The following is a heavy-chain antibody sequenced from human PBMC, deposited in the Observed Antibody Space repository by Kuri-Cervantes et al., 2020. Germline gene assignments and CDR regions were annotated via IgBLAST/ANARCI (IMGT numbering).Heavy chain of an antibody. V-gene: IGHV4-38-2*02. CDR3: ARAGGGCRGGACYSGIDY. CDR2: FYDSGST. Sequence: SETLSLTCTISGYFISSGYYWGWIRQSPGKGLEWIGSFYDSGSTYYSPSLKSRVTISVDTSKSQFSLKLNSVTAADTAIYYCARAGGGCRGGACYSGIDYWGQGTLVTVSS. J-gene: IGHJ4*02. CDR1: GYFISSGYY. D-gene: IGHD2-15*01.